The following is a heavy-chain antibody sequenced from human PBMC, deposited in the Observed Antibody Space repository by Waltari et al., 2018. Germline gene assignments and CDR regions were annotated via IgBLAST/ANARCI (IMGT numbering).Heavy chain of an antibody. D-gene: IGHD3-22*01. CDR3: ATQDYYDSSGALDY. CDR1: GYTLTELS. CDR2: FDPEDGET. Sequence: QVQLVQSGAEVKKPGASVKVSCKVSGYTLTELSMHWVRQAPGKGLEWMGGFDPEDGETIYAQKFQGRVTRTEDTSTDTAYMELSSLRSEDTAVYYCATQDYYDSSGALDYWGQGTLVTVSS. V-gene: IGHV1-24*01. J-gene: IGHJ4*02.